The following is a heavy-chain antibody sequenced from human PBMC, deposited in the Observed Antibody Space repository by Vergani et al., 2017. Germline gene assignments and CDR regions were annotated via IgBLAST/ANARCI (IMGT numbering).Heavy chain of an antibody. CDR3: ARDLAYCGGDCYNYYYYGMDV. CDR1: GFTFSSYS. CDR2: ISSSSSYI. V-gene: IGHV3-21*01. Sequence: EVQLLESGGGLVQPGGSLRLSCAASGFTFSSYSMNWVRQAPGKGLEWVSSISSSSSYIYYADSVKGRFTISRDNAKNSLCLQMNSLRAEDTAVYYCARDLAYCGGDCYNYYYYGMDVWGQGTTVTVSS. J-gene: IGHJ6*02. D-gene: IGHD2-21*02.